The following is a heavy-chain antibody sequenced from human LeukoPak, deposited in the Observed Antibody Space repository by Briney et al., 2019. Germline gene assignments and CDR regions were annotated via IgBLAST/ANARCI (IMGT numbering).Heavy chain of an antibody. Sequence: GASVKVSCKASGGTFSSYAISWVRQAPGQGLEWMGGIIPIFGTANYAQKFQGRVTITTDESTSTAYMELSSLRSEDTAVYYCATRRGTAADYYYYYMDVWGKGTTVTVSS. CDR1: GGTFSSYA. CDR3: ATRRGTAADYYYYYMDV. J-gene: IGHJ6*03. V-gene: IGHV1-69*05. D-gene: IGHD1-26*01. CDR2: IIPIFGTA.